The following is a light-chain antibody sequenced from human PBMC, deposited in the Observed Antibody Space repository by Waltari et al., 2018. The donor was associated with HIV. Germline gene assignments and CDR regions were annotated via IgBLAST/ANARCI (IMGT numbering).Light chain of an antibody. J-gene: IGKJ1*01. CDR2: GAS. CDR1: QSVGTN. V-gene: IGKV3-15*01. Sequence: EIVMTQSPATLSVSPGEGATLSCRASQSVGTNLAWYQQKPGQAPRLLIYGASTRATGVPARFSGSGSGTEFTLTISSLQSGDFAVYYCQHYNNWRRTFGQGTKVQVK. CDR3: QHYNNWRRT.